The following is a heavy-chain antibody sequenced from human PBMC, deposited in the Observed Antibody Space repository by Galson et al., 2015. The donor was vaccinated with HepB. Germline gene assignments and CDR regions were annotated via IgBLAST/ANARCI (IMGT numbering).Heavy chain of an antibody. CDR1: GFTFSSYA. CDR3: ARNRPNSGTYYFDY. CDR2: ISYDGSNK. D-gene: IGHD3-10*01. Sequence: SLRLSCAASGFTFSSYAMHWVRQAPGKGLEWVAVISYDGSNKYYADSVKGRFTISRDNSKNTLYLQMNSLRAEDTAVYYCARNRPNSGTYYFDYWGQGTLVTVSS. J-gene: IGHJ4*02. V-gene: IGHV3-30*04.